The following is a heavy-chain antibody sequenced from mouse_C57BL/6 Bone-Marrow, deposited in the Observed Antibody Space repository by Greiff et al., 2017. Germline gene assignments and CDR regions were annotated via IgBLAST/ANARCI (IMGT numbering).Heavy chain of an antibody. V-gene: IGHV5-4*01. D-gene: IGHD2-1*01. CDR3: AREWDLLWSLDY. Sequence: EVQLVESGGGLVKPGASLKLSCAASGFTFSSYSMSWVRQTPEKRLEWVATISAGGSYTYYPDNVKGRFTISRDNAKNNLYLQMSHLKSEDTAMYYCAREWDLLWSLDYWGQGTTLTVSS. CDR1: GFTFSSYS. CDR2: ISAGGSYT. J-gene: IGHJ2*01.